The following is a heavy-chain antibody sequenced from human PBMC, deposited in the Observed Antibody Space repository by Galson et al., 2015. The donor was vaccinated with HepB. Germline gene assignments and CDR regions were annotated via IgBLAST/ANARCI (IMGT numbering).Heavy chain of an antibody. D-gene: IGHD3-10*01. CDR1: GYTFNNYG. CDR2: ISDYNGKT. V-gene: IGHV1-18*01. Sequence: SVKVSCKASGYTFNNYGISWVRQAPGQGIEWMGWISDYNGKTNYPRKVQGRVTMTTDTSTSTAYMELRSLRSDDTAVYYCARRHYFGSDYFDYWGQGTLVTVSS. CDR3: ARRHYFGSDYFDY. J-gene: IGHJ4*02.